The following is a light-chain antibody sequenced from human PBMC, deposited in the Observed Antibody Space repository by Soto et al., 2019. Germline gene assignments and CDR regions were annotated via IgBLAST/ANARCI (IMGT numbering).Light chain of an antibody. J-gene: IGKJ1*01. V-gene: IGKV1-27*01. CDR2: AAS. CDR1: QCVDND. Sequence: DIQMTQSPSSLSASVGDRVTITCRASQCVDNDLAWYQQKPGKLPKVLIYAASSLQSGVPSRFSGSGTGTDYTLTISSLQPENVSSYYCQSYNSAPTCDQVTKVAIK. CDR3: QSYNSAPT.